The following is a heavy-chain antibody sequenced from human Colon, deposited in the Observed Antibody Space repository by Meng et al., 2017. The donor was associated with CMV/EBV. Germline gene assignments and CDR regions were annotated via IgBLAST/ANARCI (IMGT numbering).Heavy chain of an antibody. D-gene: IGHD2-21*02. Sequence: VQREKSGAGVKKPGSSVKVSCKASKGTFTSYPISWVRQGPGQGFEWVGGIITISGTTDYAQKFQGRVTITADESTSTAYMKLSNLRSEDTAIYYCARVICGGDCYLDYWGRGTLVTVSS. CDR3: ARVICGGDCYLDY. CDR2: IITISGTT. J-gene: IGHJ4*02. CDR1: KGTFTSYP. V-gene: IGHV1-69*12.